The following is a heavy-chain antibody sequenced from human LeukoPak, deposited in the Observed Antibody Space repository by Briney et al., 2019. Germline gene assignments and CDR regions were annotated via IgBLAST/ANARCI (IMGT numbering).Heavy chain of an antibody. Sequence: SETLSLTCTVSGGSISSSSYYWGWIRQPPGKGLEWFGSIYYSGSTYYNPSLKSRVTISVDTSKNQFSLKLSSVTAADTAVYYCARGMLAQGYWGQGTLVTVSS. CDR1: GGSISSSSYY. CDR2: IYYSGST. CDR3: ARGMLAQGY. D-gene: IGHD3-10*02. V-gene: IGHV4-39*07. J-gene: IGHJ4*02.